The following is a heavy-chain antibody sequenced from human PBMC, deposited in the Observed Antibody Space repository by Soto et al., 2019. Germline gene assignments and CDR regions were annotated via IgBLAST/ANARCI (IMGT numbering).Heavy chain of an antibody. J-gene: IGHJ5*02. CDR2: IYYSGST. CDR3: ARALYSYGPKFEP. CDR1: GGSISSYY. V-gene: IGHV4-59*01. Sequence: SETLSLTCTVSGGSISSYYWSWIRQPPGKGLEWIGYIYYSGSTNYNPSLKSRVTISVDTSKNQFSLKLSSVTAADTAVYYCARALYSYGPKFEPWGQGTLVTVSS. D-gene: IGHD5-18*01.